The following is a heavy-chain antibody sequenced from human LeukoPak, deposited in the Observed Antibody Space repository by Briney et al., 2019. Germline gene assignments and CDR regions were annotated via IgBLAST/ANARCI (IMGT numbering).Heavy chain of an antibody. J-gene: IGHJ5*02. CDR2: IRYDGSSN. Sequence: PGGSLRLSCVASDFTFSNFGMHWVRQAPGKGLEWLSFIRYDGSSNYHADSVKGRFSISRDNSKNTLHLQMNTLRPDDTAVYYCARTAVAGTLRWFDLWGQGTLVIVSS. CDR3: ARTAVAGTLRWFDL. CDR1: DFTFSNFG. V-gene: IGHV3-30*02. D-gene: IGHD6-19*01.